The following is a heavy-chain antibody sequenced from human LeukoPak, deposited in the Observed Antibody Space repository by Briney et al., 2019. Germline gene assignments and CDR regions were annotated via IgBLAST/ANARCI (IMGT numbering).Heavy chain of an antibody. Sequence: PSETLSLTCTVSGGSISSSSYYWGWLRQPPGKGLEWIGNIYYGGNTYYNPSLKSRVTISVDTSKNQFSLRLRSVTAADTAVYSCARARYCSGSSCYTSWFDPWGQGTLVTVSS. CDR1: GGSISSSSYY. CDR2: IYYGGNT. V-gene: IGHV4-39*07. D-gene: IGHD2-2*02. CDR3: ARARYCSGSSCYTSWFDP. J-gene: IGHJ5*02.